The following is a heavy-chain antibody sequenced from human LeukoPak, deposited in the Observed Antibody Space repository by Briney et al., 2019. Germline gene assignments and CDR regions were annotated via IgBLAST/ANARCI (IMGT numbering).Heavy chain of an antibody. Sequence: GGSLRLSCAASGFTFSNYWMHWVRQTPGKGLVWVSRIISDGSSTSYAESVKGRFTISRDNAKNTLYLQMNSLRAEDTAVYYCTRDGSLPDYWGQGTLVTVSS. J-gene: IGHJ4*02. CDR1: GFTFSNYW. CDR2: IISDGSST. CDR3: TRDGSLPDY. V-gene: IGHV3-74*01.